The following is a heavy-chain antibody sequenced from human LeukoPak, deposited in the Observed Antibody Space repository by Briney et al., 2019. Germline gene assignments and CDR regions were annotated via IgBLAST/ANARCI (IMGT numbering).Heavy chain of an antibody. Sequence: ASVKVSCKASGYTFTSYYMHWVRQAPGQGLEWMGIINPSGGSTSYAQKFQGRVTMTRDTSMSTVYMELSSLRSEDTAVYYCASPKGGYYDSSGYLSLDYWGQGTLVTVSS. V-gene: IGHV1-46*01. CDR3: ASPKGGYYDSSGYLSLDY. J-gene: IGHJ4*02. CDR2: INPSGGST. D-gene: IGHD3-22*01. CDR1: GYTFTSYY.